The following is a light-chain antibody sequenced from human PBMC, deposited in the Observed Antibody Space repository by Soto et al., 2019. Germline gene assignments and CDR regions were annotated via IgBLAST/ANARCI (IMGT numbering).Light chain of an antibody. CDR3: SSYTASSTTWV. CDR1: SSDVGGYNF. V-gene: IGLV2-14*01. Sequence: QSVLTQPASVSGSPGQSITLPCTGTSSDVGGYNFVSWYQQNPGKAPKLMIYDVSNRPSGVSNRFSGSKSGNTASLTISGLQAEDEADYYCSSYTASSTTWVFGTGTKVTVL. CDR2: DVS. J-gene: IGLJ1*01.